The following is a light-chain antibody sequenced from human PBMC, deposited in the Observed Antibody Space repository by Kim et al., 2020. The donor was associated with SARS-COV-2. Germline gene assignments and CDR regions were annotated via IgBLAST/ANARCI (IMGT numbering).Light chain of an antibody. J-gene: IGKJ2*01. CDR3: QHYHSYPYT. Sequence: DIQMTQSPSTLSASVGDRVTIACRASQSISSWLAWYQQKPGKAPNLLIYDASTLQSGVPSRFSGSGSGTEFTLTITSLQPDDFATFYCQHYHSYPYTFGQGTKLEI. V-gene: IGKV1-5*01. CDR1: QSISSW. CDR2: DAS.